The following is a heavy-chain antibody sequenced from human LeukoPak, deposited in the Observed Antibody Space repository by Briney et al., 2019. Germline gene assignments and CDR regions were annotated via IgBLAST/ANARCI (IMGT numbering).Heavy chain of an antibody. CDR2: INPNSGVT. J-gene: IGHJ4*02. D-gene: IGHD1-26*01. V-gene: IGHV1-2*02. CDR3: ARDAWLVGTTNLYYFDY. Sequence: ASVKVSCKASGYTFTGYYLHWVRQAPGQGLEWMGWINPNSGVTSSAQRFQGRVTMTRDTSISTAYMELSRLRSDDTAVYYCARDAWLVGTTNLYYFDYWGQGTLVTVSS. CDR1: GYTFTGYY.